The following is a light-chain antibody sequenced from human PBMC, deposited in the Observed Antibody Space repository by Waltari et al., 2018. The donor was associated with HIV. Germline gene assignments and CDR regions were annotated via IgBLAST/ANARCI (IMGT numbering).Light chain of an antibody. CDR2: KDS. Sequence: YKLTQPLSVSVALGLTAKITCGGNNIGTKDVHWYQKRPGQAPVLVMFKDSNRPSGIPERFSGSKSRNTAALTISGVQVEDVADYFCQVWDNNVVFGGGTKLTVL. CDR1: NIGTKD. V-gene: IGLV3-9*01. CDR3: QVWDNNVV. J-gene: IGLJ3*02.